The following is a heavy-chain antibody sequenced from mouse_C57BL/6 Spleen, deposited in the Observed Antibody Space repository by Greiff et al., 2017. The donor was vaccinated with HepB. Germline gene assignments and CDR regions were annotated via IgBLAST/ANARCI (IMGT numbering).Heavy chain of an antibody. CDR3: ARLYGSSSGWYFDV. CDR2: IYPGDGDT. D-gene: IGHD1-1*01. V-gene: IGHV1-82*01. Sequence: VQLQQSGPELVKPGASVKISCKASGYAFSSSWMNWVKQRPGKGLEWIGRIYPGDGDTNYNGKFKGKATLTADKSSSTAYMQLSSLTSEDSAVYFCARLYGSSSGWYFDVWGTGTTVTVSS. CDR1: GYAFSSSW. J-gene: IGHJ1*03.